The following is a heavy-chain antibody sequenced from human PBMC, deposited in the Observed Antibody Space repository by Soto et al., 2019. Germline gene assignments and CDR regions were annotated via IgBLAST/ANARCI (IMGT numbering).Heavy chain of an antibody. CDR2: TYTGGST. D-gene: IGHD1-20*01. Sequence: EVQLVETGGDLIQSGGSPRLSCAASGFALSSSYMMWVRQAPGKGLECISLTYTGGSTHYADSVKGRFTISRDDSSNTLYLQMNSLRAEDTAVYYCARDPPITSDYAMDVWGQGTTVIVSS. CDR3: ARDPPITSDYAMDV. J-gene: IGHJ6*02. V-gene: IGHV3-53*02. CDR1: GFALSSSY.